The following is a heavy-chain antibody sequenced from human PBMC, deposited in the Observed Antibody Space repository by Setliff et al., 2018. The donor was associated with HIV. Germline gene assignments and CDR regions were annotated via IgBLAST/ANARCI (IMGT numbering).Heavy chain of an antibody. CDR1: GGSFSGYY. J-gene: IGHJ5*02. D-gene: IGHD3-3*01. CDR3: APYNTRSGYYSMGWFDP. V-gene: IGHV4-34*01. CDR2: INHSGST. Sequence: SETLSLTCAVYGGSFSGYYWSWIRQPPGKGLEWIGEINHSGSTNYNPSLETRVTISGDTSKNQFSLKLSSVTAADTAVYYCAPYNTRSGYYSMGWFDPWGQGTLVTVSS.